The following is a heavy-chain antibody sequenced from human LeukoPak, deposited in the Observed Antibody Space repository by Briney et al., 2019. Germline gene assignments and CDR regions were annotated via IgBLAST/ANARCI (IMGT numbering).Heavy chain of an antibody. CDR3: ARVPSIAAGGPLDP. Sequence: ASVKVSCKASGGTFSSYAISWVRQAPGQGLEWMGGIIPIFGTANYAQKFQGRATITTDESTSTAYMELSSLRSEDTAVYYCARVPSIAAGGPLDPWGQGTLVTVSS. J-gene: IGHJ5*02. CDR1: GGTFSSYA. CDR2: IIPIFGTA. V-gene: IGHV1-69*05. D-gene: IGHD6-13*01.